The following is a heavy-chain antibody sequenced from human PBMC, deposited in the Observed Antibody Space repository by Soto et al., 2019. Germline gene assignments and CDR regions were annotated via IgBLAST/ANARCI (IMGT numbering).Heavy chain of an antibody. CDR1: GFTFSNYA. CDR3: ARDVSGSYTMDY. V-gene: IGHV3-30-3*01. Sequence: PGGSLRLSCAASGFTFSNYAMHWVRQAPGKGLEWMAVISYDGSNKFYVDSVKGRVTISRDNSKNTLHLQMNSLRAEDTAMYYCARDVSGSYTMDYWGQGTRVTVSS. J-gene: IGHJ4*02. D-gene: IGHD1-26*01. CDR2: ISYDGSNK.